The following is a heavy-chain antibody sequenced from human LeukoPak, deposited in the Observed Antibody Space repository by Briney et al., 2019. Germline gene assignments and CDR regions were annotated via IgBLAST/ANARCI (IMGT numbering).Heavy chain of an antibody. CDR3: ARSIHYDAFDI. J-gene: IGHJ3*02. CDR1: GFTFSSYE. Sequence: PGGSLRLSCAASGFTFSSYEMNWVRQAPGKGLEWVSYISTSVLTTYHADSVKGRFTISRDNAKNSLYLQMNSLRVDDTAVYYCARSIHYDAFDIWGQGTMVTVSS. V-gene: IGHV3-48*03. CDR2: ISTSVLTT.